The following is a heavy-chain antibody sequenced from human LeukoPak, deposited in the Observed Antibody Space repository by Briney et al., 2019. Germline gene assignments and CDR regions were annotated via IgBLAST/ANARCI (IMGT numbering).Heavy chain of an antibody. J-gene: IGHJ4*02. CDR3: AKDDAWLRFGE. Sequence: GGSLRLPCAASGFTFSSYSMNWVRQAPGKGLEWVSGISPSGDITYYADSVKGRFTISRDNSKNTLYLEVISLTAEDTAVSYCAKDDAWLRFGEWSQGTLVTVSS. V-gene: IGHV3-23*01. D-gene: IGHD3-10*01. CDR1: GFTFSSYS. CDR2: ISPSGDIT.